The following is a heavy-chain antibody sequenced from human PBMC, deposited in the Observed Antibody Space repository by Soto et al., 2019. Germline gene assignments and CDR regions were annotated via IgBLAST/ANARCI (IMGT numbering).Heavy chain of an antibody. CDR3: ARGDSTDCSNGVCSFFYNHDMDV. J-gene: IGHJ6*02. CDR1: GYSFTDYH. D-gene: IGHD2-8*01. Sequence: ASVKVSCKASGYSFTDYHIHWVRQAPGQGLEWLGRINPKSGGTSTAQKFQGWVTMATDTSISTASMELTRLTSDDTAIYYCARGDSTDCSNGVCSFFYNHDMDVWGQGTTVTVSS. V-gene: IGHV1-2*04. CDR2: INPKSGGT.